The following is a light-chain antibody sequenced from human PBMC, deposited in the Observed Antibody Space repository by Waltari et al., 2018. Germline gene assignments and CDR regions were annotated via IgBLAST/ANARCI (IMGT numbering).Light chain of an antibody. Sequence: QSALTQPAPVSASPGPSSTIACPLTRSHVGGYNYVSWYQQQPGKAPKLMIYEVSNRPSGVSNRFSGSQSGNTASLTTSGLQAEHEADYYCSSYTSSSTLVFGGGTKLTVL. CDR3: SSYTSSSTLV. CDR2: EVS. V-gene: IGLV2-14*01. CDR1: RSHVGGYNY. J-gene: IGLJ3*02.